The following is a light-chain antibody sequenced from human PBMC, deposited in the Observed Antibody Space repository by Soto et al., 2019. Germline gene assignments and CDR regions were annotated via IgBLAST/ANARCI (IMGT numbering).Light chain of an antibody. CDR1: QSVSGY. Sequence: EIVLTQSPATLSLSPGERATLSCRASQSVSGYLVWYQQKPGQAPRLLIYDASNRATGIPARFSGSGSGTDFTLTISSLEPEDFAVYYCQQRSNWPPLTFGGGTKVEIK. CDR2: DAS. J-gene: IGKJ4*01. CDR3: QQRSNWPPLT. V-gene: IGKV3-11*01.